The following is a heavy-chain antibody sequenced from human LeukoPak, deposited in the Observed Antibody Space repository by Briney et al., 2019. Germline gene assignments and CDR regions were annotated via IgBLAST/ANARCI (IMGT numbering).Heavy chain of an antibody. V-gene: IGHV3-7*01. J-gene: IGHJ4*02. CDR2: IKYDGSEK. CDR3: VRVAGFFDF. D-gene: IGHD3-10*01. Sequence: GGSLRLSCATSGFTFRNYWMSWVRQAPGKGLEWVANIKYDGSEKYYEDSVKGRHTISRDNAKNSLYLQINSLRAEDTALYYCVRVAGFFDFWGQGTLVTVSS. CDR1: GFTFRNYW.